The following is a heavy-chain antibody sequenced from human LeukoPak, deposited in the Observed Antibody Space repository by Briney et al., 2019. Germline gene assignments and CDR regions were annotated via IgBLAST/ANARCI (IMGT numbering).Heavy chain of an antibody. D-gene: IGHD2-2*01. CDR3: AKSGYCSSTSCYPRHYYYYGMDV. CDR1: GFTFSSYA. CDR2: ISGSGGST. V-gene: IGHV3-23*01. Sequence: PGGSLRLSCAASGFTFSSYAMSWVRKAPGKGLEWVSAISGSGGSTYYADSVKGRFTISRDNSKNTLYLQMNSLRAEDTAVYHCAKSGYCSSTSCYPRHYYYYGMDVWGKGTTVTVSS. J-gene: IGHJ6*04.